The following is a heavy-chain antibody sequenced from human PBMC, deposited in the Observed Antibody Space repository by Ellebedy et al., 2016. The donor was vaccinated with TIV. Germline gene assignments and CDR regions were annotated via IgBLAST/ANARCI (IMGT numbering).Heavy chain of an antibody. Sequence: GESLKISCAASGFTFSNAWMNWVRQAPGKGLEWVGRIKSKTDGGTTDYAAPVKGRFTISRDNSKHTLYLQMSSLRVEDTAMYYCVKAWGDWGQGTLVTVSS. V-gene: IGHV3-15*07. D-gene: IGHD3-16*01. J-gene: IGHJ1*01. CDR2: IKSKTDGGTT. CDR3: VKAWGD. CDR1: GFTFSNAW.